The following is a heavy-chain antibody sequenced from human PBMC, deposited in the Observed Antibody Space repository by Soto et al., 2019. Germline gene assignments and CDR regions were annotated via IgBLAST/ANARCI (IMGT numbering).Heavy chain of an antibody. CDR3: ARRHETSLCFDF. V-gene: IGHV3-48*01. J-gene: IGHJ4*02. Sequence: GGSLRLSCAASGFTFSSYAMSWVRQAPGKGLEWVSYISSSSTIYYADSVRGRFTISRDNSKNTLYLQMDSLSAEDTAIYYCARRHETSLCFDFWGQGAPVTVSS. CDR2: ISSSSTI. CDR1: GFTFSSYA.